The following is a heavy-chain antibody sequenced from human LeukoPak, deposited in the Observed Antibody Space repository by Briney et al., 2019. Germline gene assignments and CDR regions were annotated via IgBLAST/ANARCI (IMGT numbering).Heavy chain of an antibody. J-gene: IGHJ4*02. CDR3: ARDAHYDYVWGSSFDY. CDR1: GGTFSSYA. D-gene: IGHD3-16*01. V-gene: IGHV1-69*01. Sequence: SVTVSCKASGGTFSSYAISWVRQAPGQGLEWMGGIIPIFGTANYAQKFQGRVTITADESTSTAYMELSSLRSEDTAVYYCARDAHYDYVWGSSFDYWGQGTLVTVSS. CDR2: IIPIFGTA.